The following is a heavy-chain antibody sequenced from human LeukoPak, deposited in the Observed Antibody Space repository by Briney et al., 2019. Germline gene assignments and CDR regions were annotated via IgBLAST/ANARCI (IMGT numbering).Heavy chain of an antibody. D-gene: IGHD6-13*01. CDR1: GYTFTIYD. CDR2: TNPISGYT. V-gene: IGHV1-8*01. Sequence: ASVKVSCKASGYTFTIYDINWVRQATGQGLEWMGWTNPISGYTGYAQKFQGRVTMTRNTSISTAYMEVSSLRSEDTAVYYCARGNRLYSSSWSSLPFDIWGHGTMVTVSS. J-gene: IGHJ3*02. CDR3: ARGNRLYSSSWSSLPFDI.